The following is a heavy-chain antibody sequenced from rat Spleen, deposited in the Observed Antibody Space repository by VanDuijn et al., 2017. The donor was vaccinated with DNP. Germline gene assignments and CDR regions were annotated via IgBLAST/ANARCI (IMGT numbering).Heavy chain of an antibody. D-gene: IGHD4-6*01. CDR1: GFTFKNYV. J-gene: IGHJ4*01. Sequence: EVQLVESGGDLGQPGRSLKLSCVGSGFTFKNYVMTWVRQVPGKGLEWVASIPSSGGSTYYPDSVKGRFTISRDNARATLYLYMNSLRSEDTATYYCTRDGHMDAWGQGTSVTVSS. CDR3: TRDGHMDA. V-gene: IGHV5-31*01. CDR2: IPSSGGST.